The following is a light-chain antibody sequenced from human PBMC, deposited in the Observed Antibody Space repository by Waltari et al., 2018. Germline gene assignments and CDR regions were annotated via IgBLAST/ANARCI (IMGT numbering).Light chain of an antibody. Sequence: EIVLTQSPGTLSVSPGERVTVSCRASQTITLSWLTWYHQKPGQAPSLLIYGASNRAPGIPDRFSGSGSGTDFTLTISRLEPEDSAVYYCQQYDGSVVTFGGGTKVEIK. CDR1: QTITLSW. J-gene: IGKJ4*01. V-gene: IGKV3-20*01. CDR2: GAS. CDR3: QQYDGSVVT.